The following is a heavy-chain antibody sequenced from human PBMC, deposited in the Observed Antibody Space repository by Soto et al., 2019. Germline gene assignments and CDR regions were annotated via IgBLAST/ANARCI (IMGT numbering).Heavy chain of an antibody. J-gene: IGHJ4*02. CDR2: ISGSGSNS. V-gene: IGHV3-23*01. CDR1: GYTFSNYA. D-gene: IGHD2-2*03. Sequence: PGGSLRLSCVASGYTFSNYAMSWVRQAPGKGLEWVSGISGSGSNSDYIDSVKGRFTISRDNSKSTLYLQMNSLKAEDTAIYYCAKDGYCSSTSCYWSYWGQGTVVTVS. CDR3: AKDGYCSSTSCYWSY.